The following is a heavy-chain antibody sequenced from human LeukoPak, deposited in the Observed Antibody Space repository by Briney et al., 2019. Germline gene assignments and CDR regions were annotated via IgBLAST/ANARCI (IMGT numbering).Heavy chain of an antibody. CDR2: IYVSGTT. Sequence: PSETLSLTCTVSGVSISSYYWSWIRQSAGKGLEWMGRIYVSGTTNYNPSLESRVTMSVDTSKNQFSLKLTSVTAADTAVYYCAREWDGASVWFDPWGQGTLVTVSS. D-gene: IGHD1-26*01. V-gene: IGHV4-4*07. CDR3: AREWDGASVWFDP. CDR1: GVSISSYY. J-gene: IGHJ5*02.